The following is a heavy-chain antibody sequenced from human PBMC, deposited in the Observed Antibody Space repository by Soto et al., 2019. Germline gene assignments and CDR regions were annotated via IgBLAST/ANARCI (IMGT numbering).Heavy chain of an antibody. CDR1: GFIFTNFW. CDR2: IDTSGSST. CDR3: AKDSWYFDL. J-gene: IGHJ4*02. D-gene: IGHD6-13*01. Sequence: GGTLRLSCEASGFIFTNFWMHWVRQVPGKGLVWVSRIDTSGSSTSYADSVKGRFTISRDNAKNTVSLQMNSLRAEDTGVYYCAKDSWYFDLWSQGSLVTVSS. V-gene: IGHV3-74*01.